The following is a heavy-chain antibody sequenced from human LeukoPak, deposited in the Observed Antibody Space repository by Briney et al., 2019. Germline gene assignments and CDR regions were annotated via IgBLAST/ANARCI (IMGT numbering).Heavy chain of an antibody. CDR3: ARGKSSGNPYFDY. D-gene: IGHD1-26*01. CDR2: IYYTGNT. Sequence: ASETLSLTCTVSGGSISSYYWSWIRQPPGKGLEWIGYIYYTGNTNYNPSLKSRVTISVDTSKNQFSLNLSSVTAADTAIYYCARGKSSGNPYFDYWGQGTQVTVSS. CDR1: GGSISSYY. J-gene: IGHJ4*02. V-gene: IGHV4-59*08.